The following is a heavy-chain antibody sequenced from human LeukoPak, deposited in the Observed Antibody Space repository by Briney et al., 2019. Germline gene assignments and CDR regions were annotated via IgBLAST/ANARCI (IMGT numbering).Heavy chain of an antibody. CDR3: AREIASYNMIVPQIVFDY. J-gene: IGHJ4*02. Sequence: PGGSLRLSCAASGFTFSSYSMNWVRQAPGKGLEWVSSISSSSSYIYYADSVKGRFTISRDNAKNSLYLQMNSLRAEDTAVYYCAREIASYNMIVPQIVFDYWGQGTLVTVSS. D-gene: IGHD3-22*01. CDR1: GFTFSSYS. CDR2: ISSSSSYI. V-gene: IGHV3-21*01.